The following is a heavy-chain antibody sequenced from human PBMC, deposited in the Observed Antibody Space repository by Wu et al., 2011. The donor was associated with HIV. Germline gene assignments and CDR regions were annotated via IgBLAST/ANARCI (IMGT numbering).Heavy chain of an antibody. CDR1: GYTFTDYY. CDR2: INPNSGGT. Sequence: QVQVVQSGAEVKKPGASVKVSCKASGYTFTDYYMHWVRQAPGQGLEWMGWINPNSGGTNYAQKFQGRVTMTRDTSVSTAYMELSRLRSDDTAVYYCARVTPSFHDYYYYMDVWAKGPRSPSP. D-gene: IGHD3-16*01. J-gene: IGHJ6*03. V-gene: IGHV1-2*02. CDR3: ARVTPSFHDYYYYMDV.